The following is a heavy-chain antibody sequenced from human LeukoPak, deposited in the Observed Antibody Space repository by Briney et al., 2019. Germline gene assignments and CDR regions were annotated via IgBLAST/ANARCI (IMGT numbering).Heavy chain of an antibody. J-gene: IGHJ4*02. CDR2: IWYDGSKK. D-gene: IGHD4-17*01. Sequence: GGSLRLSCAASGFTFSNYGMHWVRQAPGKRLEWVAVIWYDGSKKYYTDSVKGRFTISRDNSKNTLYLQMNSLRAEDTAVYYCASDLTYGDPGGRGQGTLVTVSS. CDR3: ASDLTYGDPGG. CDR1: GFTFSNYG. V-gene: IGHV3-33*01.